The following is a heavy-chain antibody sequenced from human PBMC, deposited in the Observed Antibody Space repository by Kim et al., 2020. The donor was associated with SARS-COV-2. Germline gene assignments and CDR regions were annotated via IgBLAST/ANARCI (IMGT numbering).Heavy chain of an antibody. CDR3: AKAVRGSSLDWFDP. CDR1: GFTFRSYA. Sequence: LSLTCAASGFTFRSYAMNWVRQAPGKGLEWVSAISGSGGSTYYADSVKGRFTISRDNSKNTLYLQMNSLRAEDTAVYYCAKAVRGSSLDWFDPWGQGTLVTVSS. J-gene: IGHJ5*02. CDR2: ISGSGGST. D-gene: IGHD1-26*01. V-gene: IGHV3-23*01.